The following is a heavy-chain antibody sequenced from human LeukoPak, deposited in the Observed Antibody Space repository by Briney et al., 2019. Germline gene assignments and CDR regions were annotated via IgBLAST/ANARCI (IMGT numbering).Heavy chain of an antibody. J-gene: IGHJ4*02. CDR1: GGSISRYY. D-gene: IGHD6-19*01. Sequence: SETLSLTCTVSGGSISRYYWGWNRQPPGKGLEWVGYIFYSGSTNYNPSLKSRVTISVDTSKTQFSLKLSSVTAADTAVYYCASTNPVAGIDYWGQGTLVTVSS. V-gene: IGHV4-59*01. CDR2: IFYSGST. CDR3: ASTNPVAGIDY.